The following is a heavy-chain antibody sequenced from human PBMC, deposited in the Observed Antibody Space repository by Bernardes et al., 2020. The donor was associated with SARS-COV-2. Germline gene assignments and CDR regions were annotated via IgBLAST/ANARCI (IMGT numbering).Heavy chain of an antibody. CDR3: AREIKWSCGDDCYTRYFDL. V-gene: IGHV1-8*01. CDR1: GYTFSTYD. CDR2: MNPSRGNS. D-gene: IGHD2-21*02. J-gene: IGHJ2*01. Sequence: ASVKVSCRASGYTFSTYDINWVRQATGQGLEWMGWMNPSRGNSGHAQKFQDRVTMTRNNSITTAYMELSSLRSEDTAVYYCAREIKWSCGDDCYTRYFDLWGRGTLVTVSS.